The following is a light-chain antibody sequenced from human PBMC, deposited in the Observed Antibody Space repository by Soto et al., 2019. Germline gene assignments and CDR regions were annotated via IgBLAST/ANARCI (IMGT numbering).Light chain of an antibody. CDR2: RNN. J-gene: IGLJ1*01. Sequence: QAVVTQPPSASGTPGQRVTISCSGSSSNIGSNYVYWYQQLPGTAPKLLIYRNNQRPSGVPDRFSGSKSDTSASLAISGLRSEDEADYYCAAWDDSLSGQVFGSGTKLTVL. CDR1: SSNIGSNY. CDR3: AAWDDSLSGQV. V-gene: IGLV1-47*01.